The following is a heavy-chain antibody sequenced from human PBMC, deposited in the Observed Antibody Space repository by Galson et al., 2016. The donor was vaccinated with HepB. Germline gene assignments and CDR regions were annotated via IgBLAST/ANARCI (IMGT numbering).Heavy chain of an antibody. Sequence: SVKVSCKASGYTFTAWFLHWVRQAPGQGPEWMGWINCNSGDTYYAQKFQGTVTMTRDTSISTVYMEVSRLTSDDTAVYYCARNRPGSQVRSFDFWGQGTMVTVSS. CDR2: INCNSGDT. CDR3: ARNRPGSQVRSFDF. D-gene: IGHD6-6*01. V-gene: IGHV1-2*02. J-gene: IGHJ3*01. CDR1: GYTFTAWF.